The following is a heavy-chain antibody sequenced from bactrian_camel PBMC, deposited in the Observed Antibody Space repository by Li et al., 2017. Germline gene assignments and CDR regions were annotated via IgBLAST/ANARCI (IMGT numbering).Heavy chain of an antibody. V-gene: IGHV3S28*01. CDR3: AAAWGYGTDCRDTKRVNY. Sequence: SGHTYSSNCMGWFRQAPGKEREGVAAIYTGGGATFYADSVKGRFTISQDNAKDTQYLEMNSLKLEDTAMYYCAAAWGYGTDCRDTKRVNYWGQGTQVTVS. CDR1: GHTYSSNC. CDR2: IYTGGGAT. J-gene: IGHJ4*01. D-gene: IGHD6*01.